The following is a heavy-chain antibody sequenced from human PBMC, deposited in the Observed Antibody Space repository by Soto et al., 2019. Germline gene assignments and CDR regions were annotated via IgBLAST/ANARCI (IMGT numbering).Heavy chain of an antibody. CDR2: ISSDGSSS. CDR3: AKPRWSLQWPPFDH. D-gene: IGHD6-19*01. V-gene: IGHV3-30*18. J-gene: IGHJ5*02. Sequence: QVKLVESGGGVVQSGGSRRLSCAASGFRFSSYSIHWVRQAPGKGLEWVAVISSDGSSSDFADSVKGRFAISRDNSRKNSVYLQMNNRRPDDTAVYYCAKPRWSLQWPPFDHWGRGTLVSVSS. CDR1: GFRFSSYS.